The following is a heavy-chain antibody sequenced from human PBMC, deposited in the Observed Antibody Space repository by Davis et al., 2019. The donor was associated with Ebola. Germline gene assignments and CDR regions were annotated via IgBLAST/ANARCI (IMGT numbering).Heavy chain of an antibody. CDR3: ARDPAPYYYDSSGYWGYFDY. V-gene: IGHV3-23*01. J-gene: IGHJ4*02. CDR1: GFTFSSYA. CDR2: ISGSGGST. D-gene: IGHD3-22*01. Sequence: PGGSLRLSCAASGFTFSSYAMSWVRQAPGKGLEWVSAISGSGGSTYYADSVKGRFTISRDNAKNSLYLQMNSLRAEDTAVYYCARDPAPYYYDSSGYWGYFDYWGQGTLVTVSS.